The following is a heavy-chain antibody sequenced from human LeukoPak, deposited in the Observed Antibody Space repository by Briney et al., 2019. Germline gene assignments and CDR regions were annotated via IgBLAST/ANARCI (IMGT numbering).Heavy chain of an antibody. J-gene: IGHJ3*02. CDR3: ARGLRFLEWLSHNAFDI. Sequence: ASVKVSCKASGYTFTSYGISWVRQAPGQGLEWMGWISAYNGNTNYAQKLQGRVTMTTDTSTSTAYMELRSLRSDDTAVYYCARGLRFLEWLSHNAFDIWGQGTMVTVSS. V-gene: IGHV1-18*01. CDR2: ISAYNGNT. D-gene: IGHD3-3*01. CDR1: GYTFTSYG.